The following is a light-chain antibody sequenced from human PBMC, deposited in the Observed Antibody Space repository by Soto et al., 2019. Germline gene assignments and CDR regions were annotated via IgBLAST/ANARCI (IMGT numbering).Light chain of an antibody. Sequence: QSALTQPASVSGSPGQSITISCTGTSSDVGGYNYVSWYQQHPGKAPKLMIYEVSNRPSGVSNRFSGSKSGNTASLTISGRQVEDEADSYCSSYTSSSAVVFGGGTKLTVL. J-gene: IGLJ2*01. V-gene: IGLV2-14*01. CDR2: EVS. CDR3: SSYTSSSAVV. CDR1: SSDVGGYNY.